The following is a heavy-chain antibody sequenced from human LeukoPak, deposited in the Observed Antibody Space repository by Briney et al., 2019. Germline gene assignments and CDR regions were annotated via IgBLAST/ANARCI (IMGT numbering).Heavy chain of an antibody. V-gene: IGHV1-2*02. CDR3: ARWGEDLTQAINWFDH. J-gene: IGHJ5*02. Sequence: ASVNVSCTASGYTFTGYYMHWVRQAPGQGLEWMGWINPNSGGTNYAQKFQGRVTMTRDTSISTAYMELSRLRSDDTAVYYCARWGEDLTQAINWFDHWGQGTLVTVSS. CDR2: INPNSGGT. D-gene: IGHD3-16*01. CDR1: GYTFTGYY.